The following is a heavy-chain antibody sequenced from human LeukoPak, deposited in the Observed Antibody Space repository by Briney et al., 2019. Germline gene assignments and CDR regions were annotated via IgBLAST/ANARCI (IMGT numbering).Heavy chain of an antibody. Sequence: SVTLSFTCAVYGGSYTNYYWSWMRKPPGKGLEWIGEINHSGRTNYNPSLKSRIIICVDPSNKPFSVRGSSVTAADSAMYYCARGLHVGETLPYYFWSQGTMVTVSS. CDR3: ARGLHVGETLPYYF. D-gene: IGHD3-16*01. CDR2: INHSGRT. CDR1: GGSYTNYY. J-gene: IGHJ4*02. V-gene: IGHV4-34*01.